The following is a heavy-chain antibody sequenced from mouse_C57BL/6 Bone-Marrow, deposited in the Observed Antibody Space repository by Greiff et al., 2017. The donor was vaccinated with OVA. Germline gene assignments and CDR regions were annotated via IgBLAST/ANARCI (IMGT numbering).Heavy chain of an antibody. CDR1: GYTFTSYG. CDR3: ARWGVVAYYFDY. J-gene: IGHJ2*01. V-gene: IGHV1-81*01. Sequence: VKLQESGAELARPGASVKLSCKASGYTFTSYGISWVKQSTGQGLEWIGEIYPRSGNTYYNEKFKGKATLTADKSSSTAYMELRSLTSEDSAVYFCARWGVVAYYFDYWGQGTTLTVSS. D-gene: IGHD1-1*01. CDR2: IYPRSGNT.